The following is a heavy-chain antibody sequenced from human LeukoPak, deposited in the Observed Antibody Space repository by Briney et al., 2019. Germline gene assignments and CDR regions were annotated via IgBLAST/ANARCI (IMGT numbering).Heavy chain of an antibody. D-gene: IGHD4-17*01. J-gene: IGHJ4*02. Sequence: PSETLSLTCTVSGGSITNYYWSWIRQPPGKGLEWIGYIYYSGSTNYNPSLKSRVTISVDTSKNQFSLKLSSVTAADTAVYYCAGGPTVTPSHWGQGTLVTVSS. CDR2: IYYSGST. CDR3: AGGPTVTPSH. V-gene: IGHV4-59*01. CDR1: GGSITNYY.